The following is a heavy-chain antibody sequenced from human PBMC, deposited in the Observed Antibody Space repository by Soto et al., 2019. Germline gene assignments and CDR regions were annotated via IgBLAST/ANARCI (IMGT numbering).Heavy chain of an antibody. CDR2: INHSGST. CDR1: GGSISSGDYY. Sequence: PSETLSLTCTVSGGSISSGDYYWSWIRQPPGKGLEWIGEINHSGSTNYNPSLKSRVTISVDTSKNQFSLKLSSVTAADTAVYYCARGQELLWFGELFEHTKYYYGMDVWGQGTTVTVSS. J-gene: IGHJ6*02. D-gene: IGHD3-10*01. CDR3: ARGQELLWFGELFEHTKYYYGMDV. V-gene: IGHV4-39*07.